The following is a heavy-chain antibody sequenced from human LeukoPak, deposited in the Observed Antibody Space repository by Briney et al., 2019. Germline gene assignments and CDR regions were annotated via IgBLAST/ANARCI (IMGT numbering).Heavy chain of an antibody. CDR3: AKSXTXXXXSNXDY. CDR2: ISYDGSNK. Sequence: GGSLRLSCAASGFTFSSYGMHWVRQAPGKGLERVAVISYDGSNKYYANSVKGRFTISRDNSKNTLYLQMNSLRAEGTAVYYCAKSXTXXXXSNXDYWGQGTLVTVSS. V-gene: IGHV3-30*18. CDR1: GFTFSSYG. J-gene: IGHJ4*02.